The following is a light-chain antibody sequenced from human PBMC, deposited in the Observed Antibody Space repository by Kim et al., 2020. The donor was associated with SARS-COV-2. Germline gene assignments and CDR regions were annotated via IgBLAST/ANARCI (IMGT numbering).Light chain of an antibody. CDR3: QQYDTSPIT. Sequence: SPGERAALSCRAGQSVTSSDLAWYQQKPGQAPRRLIYGASSRATGIPDRFSGSGSGTDFTLTISRLEPEDFAVYYCQQYDTSPITFGQGTRLEIK. CDR1: QSVTSSD. V-gene: IGKV3-20*01. J-gene: IGKJ5*01. CDR2: GAS.